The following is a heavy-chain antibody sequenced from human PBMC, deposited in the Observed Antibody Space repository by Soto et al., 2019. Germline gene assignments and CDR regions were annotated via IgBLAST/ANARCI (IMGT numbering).Heavy chain of an antibody. Sequence: SETLSLTCAVSGYSISSGYYWGWIRQPPGKGLEWIGSIYHSGSTYYNPSLKSRVTIPVDTSKNQFSLKLSSVTAADTAVYYCARYILSGYDGNWFDPWGQGTLVTVSS. CDR3: ARYILSGYDGNWFDP. CDR2: IYHSGST. J-gene: IGHJ5*02. CDR1: GYSISSGYY. V-gene: IGHV4-38-2*01. D-gene: IGHD5-12*01.